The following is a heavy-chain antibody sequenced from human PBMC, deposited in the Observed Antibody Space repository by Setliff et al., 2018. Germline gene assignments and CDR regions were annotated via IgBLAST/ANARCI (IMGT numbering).Heavy chain of an antibody. CDR1: GYTFTNYA. D-gene: IGHD3-10*01. CDR3: ARGSRFGTIVYRGDYYMDV. Sequence: ASVKVSCKASGYTFTNYAMTWMRQAPGQGLEYMGWIDTNTGNPIYAQGFTGRFVFSLDTPVSTAYLQISSLKSEDSAVYYCARGSRFGTIVYRGDYYMDVWGKGTTVTVSS. CDR2: IDTNTGNP. J-gene: IGHJ6*03. V-gene: IGHV7-4-1*02.